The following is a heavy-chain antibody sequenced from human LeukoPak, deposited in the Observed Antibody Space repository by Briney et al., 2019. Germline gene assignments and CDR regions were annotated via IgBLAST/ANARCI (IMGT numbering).Heavy chain of an antibody. Sequence: ASVKVSCKASGYTFTSYGISWVRQAPGQGLEWMGWISAYNGNTNYAQKLQGRVTMTTDTSTSTAYMELRSLRSDDPAVYYCARGNIVVVTAKNYYYFMDVWGKGPTVTVSS. D-gene: IGHD2-21*02. CDR1: GYTFTSYG. V-gene: IGHV1-18*01. CDR2: ISAYNGNT. J-gene: IGHJ6*03. CDR3: ARGNIVVVTAKNYYYFMDV.